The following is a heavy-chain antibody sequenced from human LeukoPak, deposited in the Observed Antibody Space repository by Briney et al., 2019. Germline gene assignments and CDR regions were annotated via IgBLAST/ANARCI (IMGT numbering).Heavy chain of an antibody. D-gene: IGHD4-11*01. CDR3: ARMGTTVTTNWFDP. V-gene: IGHV4-31*03. CDR2: IYYSGST. J-gene: IGHJ5*02. CDR1: GGSISSGGYY. Sequence: SETLSLTCTVSGGSISSGGYYWRWIRQHPGKGLEWIGYIYYSGSTYYNPSLKSRVTISVDTSKNQFSLKLSSVTAADTAVHYCARMGTTVTTNWFDPWGQGTLVTVSS.